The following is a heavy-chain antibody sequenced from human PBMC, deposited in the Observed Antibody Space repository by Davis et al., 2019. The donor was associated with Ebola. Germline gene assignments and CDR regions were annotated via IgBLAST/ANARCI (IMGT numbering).Heavy chain of an antibody. Sequence: GESLKISCAVSGFAFSNAWMNWVRQAPGKGLEWVGRIKRKADGGTTDHAAPVKGRFTISREDSKNTLYLQMNGLKTEDTAVYYCTTVGGYIYGQRDYWGQGALVTVSS. V-gene: IGHV3-15*07. CDR1: GFAFSNAW. D-gene: IGHD5-18*01. CDR3: TTVGGYIYGQRDY. CDR2: IKRKADGGTT. J-gene: IGHJ4*02.